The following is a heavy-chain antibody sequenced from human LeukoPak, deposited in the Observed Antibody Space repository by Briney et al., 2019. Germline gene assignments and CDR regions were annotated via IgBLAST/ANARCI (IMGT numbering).Heavy chain of an antibody. Sequence: SETLSLTCTVSGGSISSYYWSWIRQPPGKGLEWIGYIYYSGSTNYNPSLKSRVTISVDTSKNQFSLKLSSVTAADTAVYYCARGPPYGYFDYWGQGTLVTVSS. V-gene: IGHV4-59*01. CDR1: GGSISSYY. CDR3: ARGPPYGYFDY. D-gene: IGHD3-10*01. CDR2: IYYSGST. J-gene: IGHJ4*02.